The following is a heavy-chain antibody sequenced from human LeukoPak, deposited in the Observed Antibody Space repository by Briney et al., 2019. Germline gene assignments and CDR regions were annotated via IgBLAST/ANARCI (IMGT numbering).Heavy chain of an antibody. D-gene: IGHD1-26*01. CDR3: TTAGPSGSYYEIVNY. V-gene: IGHV3-15*01. CDR2: VKSKTDGGTT. J-gene: IGHJ4*02. CDR1: GFNFRNAW. Sequence: GGSLRLSCAAPGFNFRNAWMSWVRQAPGKGLGWVCRVKSKTDGGTTDYAAPVKGRFTISRDDSKNTLYLQMNGLKTDDTAVYYCTTAGPSGSYYEIVNYWGQGTLVTVSS.